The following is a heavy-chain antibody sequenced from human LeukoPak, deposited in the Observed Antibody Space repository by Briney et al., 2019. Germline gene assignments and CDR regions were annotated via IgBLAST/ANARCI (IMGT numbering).Heavy chain of an antibody. V-gene: IGHV4-59*12. Sequence: SETLSLTCTVSGGSISSYYWSWIRQPPGKGLEWIGYIYYSGSTNYNPSLKSRVTVSVDTSKNQFSLKLSSVTAADTAVYYCAREKWFGEHYMDVWGKGTTVTISS. J-gene: IGHJ6*03. CDR2: IYYSGST. D-gene: IGHD3-10*01. CDR1: GGSISSYY. CDR3: AREKWFGEHYMDV.